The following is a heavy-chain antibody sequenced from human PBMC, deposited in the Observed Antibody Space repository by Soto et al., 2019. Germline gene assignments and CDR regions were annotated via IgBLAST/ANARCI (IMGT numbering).Heavy chain of an antibody. CDR3: ATVLLGYCSGGTCTSPTDWFDP. Sequence: ASVKVSCKVSGYTLTELSMHWVRQAPGKGLGWMGGFDPEDGETIYAQKFQGRVTMTEDTSTDTAYMELSSLRSEDTAVYYCATVLLGYCSGGTCTSPTDWFDPWGQGNLVTVSS. J-gene: IGHJ5*02. V-gene: IGHV1-24*01. CDR1: GYTLTELS. CDR2: FDPEDGET. D-gene: IGHD2-15*01.